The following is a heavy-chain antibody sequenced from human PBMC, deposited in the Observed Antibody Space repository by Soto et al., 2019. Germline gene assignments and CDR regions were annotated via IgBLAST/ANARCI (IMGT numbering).Heavy chain of an antibody. CDR3: ARAGEMTVVTGEAPEPYYYYGMDV. V-gene: IGHV1-18*01. Sequence: QVQLVQSGAEVKKPGASVKVSCKASGYTFTSYGISWVRQAPGQGLEWMGWISAYNGNTNYAQKLQGRVTMTTDTSTSTAYMELRSLRSDDPAVYYWARAGEMTVVTGEAPEPYYYYGMDVWGQGTTVTVSS. CDR1: GYTFTSYG. CDR2: ISAYNGNT. D-gene: IGHD2-15*01. J-gene: IGHJ6*02.